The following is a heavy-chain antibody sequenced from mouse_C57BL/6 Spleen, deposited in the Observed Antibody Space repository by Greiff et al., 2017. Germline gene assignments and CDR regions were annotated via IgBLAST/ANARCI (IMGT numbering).Heavy chain of an antibody. J-gene: IGHJ2*01. CDR3: ARGGEGYFDY. Sequence: QVQLQQSGAELVKPGASVKLSCKASGYTFTSYWMQWVKQRPGQGLEWIGEIDPSDSYTNYNQKFKGKATLTLDTSSSTAYMQLSSLTSEDSAVYYCARGGEGYFDYWGQGTTLTVSS. V-gene: IGHV1-50*01. CDR2: IDPSDSYT. CDR1: GYTFTSYW.